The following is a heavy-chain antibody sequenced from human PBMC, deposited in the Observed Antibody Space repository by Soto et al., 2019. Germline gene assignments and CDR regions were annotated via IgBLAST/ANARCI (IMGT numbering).Heavy chain of an antibody. D-gene: IGHD3-10*01. CDR2: IWYDGSNK. V-gene: IGHV3-33*01. J-gene: IGHJ6*02. Sequence: PGGSLRLSCAASGFTFGSYGMHWVRQAPGKGLEWVAVIWYDGSNKYYADSVKGRFTISRDNSKNTLYLQMNSLRAEDTAVYYCAREVGFGELLPNYYYYYGMDVWGQGTRVTV. CDR3: AREVGFGELLPNYYYYYGMDV. CDR1: GFTFGSYG.